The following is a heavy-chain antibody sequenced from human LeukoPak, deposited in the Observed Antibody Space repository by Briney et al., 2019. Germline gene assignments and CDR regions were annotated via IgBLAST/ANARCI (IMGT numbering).Heavy chain of an antibody. CDR3: AKDVFEVATDSGMDV. V-gene: IGHV3-9*01. D-gene: IGHD2-21*02. CDR2: ISWNSGSI. CDR1: GFTFDDYA. Sequence: GRSLRLSCAASGFTFDDYAMHWVRQAPGKGLEWVSGISWNSGSIGYADSVKGRFTISRDNAKNSLYLQMNSLRAEDTALYYCAKDVFEVATDSGMDVWGQGTTVTVSS. J-gene: IGHJ6*02.